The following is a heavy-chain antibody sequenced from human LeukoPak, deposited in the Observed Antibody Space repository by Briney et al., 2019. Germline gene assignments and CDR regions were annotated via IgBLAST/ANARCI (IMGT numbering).Heavy chain of an antibody. V-gene: IGHV1-18*01. D-gene: IGHD1-26*01. CDR1: GYTFTKYG. CDR3: AREPSESFIDF. J-gene: IGHJ4*02. CDR2: ISPYNGNT. Sequence: ASVKVSCKASGYTFTKYGINWVRQAPGQGLEWMGWISPYNGNTKYAQKLQGRVTMTTDTSTSTAYMELRSLRSGDTAMYYCAREPSESFIDFWDQGTLVTVSS.